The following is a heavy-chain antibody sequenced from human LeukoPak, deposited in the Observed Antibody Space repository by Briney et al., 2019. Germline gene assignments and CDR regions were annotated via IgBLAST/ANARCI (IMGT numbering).Heavy chain of an antibody. D-gene: IGHD6-13*01. CDR3: AIDVAAAGTGGY. CDR1: GFTFSSYS. V-gene: IGHV3-21*01. Sequence: PGGSLRLSCAASGFTFSSYSMNWVRQAPGKGLEWVSSISSSSSYIYYADSVKGRFTISRDNSKNTLYLQMNSLRAEDTAVYYCAIDVAAAGTGGYWGQGTLVTVSS. J-gene: IGHJ4*02. CDR2: ISSSSSYI.